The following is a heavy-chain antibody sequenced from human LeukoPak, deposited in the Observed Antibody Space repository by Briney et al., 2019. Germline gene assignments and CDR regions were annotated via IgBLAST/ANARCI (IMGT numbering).Heavy chain of an antibody. Sequence: PSETLSLTCTVSGGSISSSSYYWGWIRQPPGKGLEWIGSIYYSGSTYYNPSLKSRVTISVDTSKNQFSLKLSSVTAADTAVYYCAREGIYSSSSYFDYWGQGTLVTVSS. CDR1: GGSISSSSYY. V-gene: IGHV4-39*02. CDR3: AREGIYSSSSYFDY. D-gene: IGHD6-6*01. J-gene: IGHJ4*02. CDR2: IYYSGST.